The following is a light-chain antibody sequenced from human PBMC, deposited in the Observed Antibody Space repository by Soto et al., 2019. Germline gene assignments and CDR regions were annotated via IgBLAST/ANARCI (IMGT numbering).Light chain of an antibody. CDR2: EVN. CDR3: CSYVGSSILM. V-gene: IGLV2-23*02. CDR1: SSDVGLYNL. Sequence: QSALTQPGSVSGSPGQSITISCTGTSSDVGLYNLVSWYQQLPGKAPKLIIYEVNERPSGISDRFSGSKSGNTASLTISGLQDEDEADYYCCSYVGSSILMFGGGTKVTVL. J-gene: IGLJ3*02.